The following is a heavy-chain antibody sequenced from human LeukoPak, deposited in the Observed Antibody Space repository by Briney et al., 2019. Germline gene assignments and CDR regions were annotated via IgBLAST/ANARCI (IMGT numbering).Heavy chain of an antibody. CDR3: AKGPWSYFYTMDV. D-gene: IGHD2-8*02. CDR2: ISGSGGST. V-gene: IGHV3-23*01. Sequence: PGGSLRLSCAASGFTFSSYAMSWVRRAPGKGLEWVSGISGSGGSTYYADSVKGRFTISRDNSENTLYLQMNSLRAEDTAVYYCAKGPWSYFYTMDVWGQGTTVTVSS. J-gene: IGHJ6*02. CDR1: GFTFSSYA.